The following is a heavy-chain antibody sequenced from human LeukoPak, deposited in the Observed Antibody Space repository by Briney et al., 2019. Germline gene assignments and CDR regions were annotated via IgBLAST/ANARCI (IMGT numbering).Heavy chain of an antibody. CDR3: ARDSGTTVTVGWFDP. V-gene: IGHV3-48*01. D-gene: IGHD4-11*01. Sequence: PGRSLRLSCAASGFTFSSYSMNWVRQAPGKGLEWVSYISSSSSTIYYADSVKGRFTISRDNAKNSLYLQMNSLRAEDTAVYYCARDSGTTVTVGWFDPWGQGTLVTVSS. CDR1: GFTFSSYS. CDR2: ISSSSSTI. J-gene: IGHJ5*02.